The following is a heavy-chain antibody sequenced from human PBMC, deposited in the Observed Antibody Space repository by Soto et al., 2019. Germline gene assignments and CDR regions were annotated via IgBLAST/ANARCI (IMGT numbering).Heavy chain of an antibody. CDR1: GFTFSSYA. Sequence: GGSLRLSCAASGFTFSSYAMHWVRQAPGKGLEWVAVISYDGSNKYYADSVKGRFTISRDNSKNTLYLQMNSLRAEDTAVYYCARGQDIVVVPAAIGIDYWGQGTLVTVSS. CDR2: ISYDGSNK. V-gene: IGHV3-30-3*01. J-gene: IGHJ4*02. D-gene: IGHD2-2*02. CDR3: ARGQDIVVVPAAIGIDY.